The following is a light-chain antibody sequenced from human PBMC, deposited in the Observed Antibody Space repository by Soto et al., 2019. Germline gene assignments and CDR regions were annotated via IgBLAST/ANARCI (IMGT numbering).Light chain of an antibody. J-gene: IGLJ1*01. Sequence: QSALTKPASVSGSPGQSITISCTGTSSDVGGYNYVSWYQLHPGKAPKLMIYDVSNRPSGVSSRFSGSKSGNTASLTISGLQAEDEADYYCSSYTSSSTLYVFGIGTKLTVL. CDR2: DVS. V-gene: IGLV2-14*01. CDR3: SSYTSSSTLYV. CDR1: SSDVGGYNY.